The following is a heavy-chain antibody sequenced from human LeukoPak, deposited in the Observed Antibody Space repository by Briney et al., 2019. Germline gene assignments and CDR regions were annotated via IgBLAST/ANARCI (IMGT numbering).Heavy chain of an antibody. J-gene: IGHJ4*02. V-gene: IGHV3-15*01. CDR3: ATGSSGY. Sequence: PGGSLRLSCAASGLTVSNVWMNWVRQAPGKGLEWVGRIKSETDGGTTDYAAPVKGRFTISRDDSKNALHLQMNSLKTKDTAVYYCATGSSGYWGQGTLVTVSS. D-gene: IGHD3-10*01. CDR1: GLTVSNVW. CDR2: IKSETDGGTT.